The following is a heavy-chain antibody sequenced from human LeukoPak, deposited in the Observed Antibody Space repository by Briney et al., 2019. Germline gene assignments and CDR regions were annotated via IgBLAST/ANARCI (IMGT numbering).Heavy chain of an antibody. CDR2: ISGSGGST. CDR1: GFTFSNYA. Sequence: GGSLRLSCSVSGFTFSNYAMSWVCQAPGKGLEWVSAISGSGGSTYYADSVKGRFTISRDNSKNTLYLQMNSLRAEDTAVYYCAKDCMGSSWFFDYWGQGTLVTVSS. CDR3: AKDCMGSSWFFDY. J-gene: IGHJ4*02. D-gene: IGHD6-13*01. V-gene: IGHV3-23*01.